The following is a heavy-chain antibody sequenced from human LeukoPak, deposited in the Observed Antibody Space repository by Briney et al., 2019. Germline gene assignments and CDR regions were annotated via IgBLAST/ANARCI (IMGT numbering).Heavy chain of an antibody. CDR2: IYDSGST. CDR1: GGSISSYY. V-gene: IGHV4-59*01. D-gene: IGHD3-22*01. CDR3: ARALTYYYDSSGPQSNWFDP. Sequence: SETLSLACTVSGGSISSYYWSWIRQPPGKGLEWIGFIYDSGSTNYNPSLKSRVTIPVDTSKNQFSLKLSSVTAADTAVYYCARALTYYYDSSGPQSNWFDPWGQGTLVTVSS. J-gene: IGHJ5*02.